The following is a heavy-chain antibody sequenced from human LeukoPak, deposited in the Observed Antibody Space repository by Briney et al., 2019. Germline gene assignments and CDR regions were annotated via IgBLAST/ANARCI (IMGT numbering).Heavy chain of an antibody. Sequence: GASVKVSCKASGGTFIRFTISWVRQAPGQGFEWMGGITPIFGTANFAQKFQGRVSITADESASTAFMGLSSLRSEDTAVYYCAREWGLESSGYYYAYWGQGTLVTVSS. D-gene: IGHD3-22*01. V-gene: IGHV1-69*01. CDR3: AREWGLESSGYYYAY. J-gene: IGHJ4*02. CDR2: ITPIFGTA. CDR1: GGTFIRFT.